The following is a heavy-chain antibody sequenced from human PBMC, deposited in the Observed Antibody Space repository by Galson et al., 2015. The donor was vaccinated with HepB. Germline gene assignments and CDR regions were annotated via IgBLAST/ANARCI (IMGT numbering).Heavy chain of an antibody. Sequence: CAISGDSVSSNSAAWNRIRQSPSRGLEWLGRTYYRSKWYNDYAVSVKSRITINPDTSKNQFSLQLNSVTPEDTAVYYCARDHGGSYYGRDYYYYGMDVWGQGTTVTVSS. D-gene: IGHD1-26*01. CDR1: GDSVSSNSAA. CDR2: TYYRSKWYN. V-gene: IGHV6-1*01. J-gene: IGHJ6*02. CDR3: ARDHGGSYYGRDYYYYGMDV.